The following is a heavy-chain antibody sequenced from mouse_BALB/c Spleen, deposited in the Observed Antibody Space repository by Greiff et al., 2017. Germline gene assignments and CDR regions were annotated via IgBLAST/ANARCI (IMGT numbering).Heavy chain of an antibody. D-gene: IGHD2-14*01. J-gene: IGHJ4*01. V-gene: IGHV1S34*01. CDR2: IGCYNGAT. CDR3: AKGYYDAMDY. Sequence: LVKTGASVKISCKASGYSFTGYYMHWVKQSHGKSLEWIGYIGCYNGATSYNQKFKGKATFTVDTSSSTAYMQFNSLTSEDSAVYYCAKGYYDAMDYWGQGTSVTVSS. CDR1: GYSFTGYY.